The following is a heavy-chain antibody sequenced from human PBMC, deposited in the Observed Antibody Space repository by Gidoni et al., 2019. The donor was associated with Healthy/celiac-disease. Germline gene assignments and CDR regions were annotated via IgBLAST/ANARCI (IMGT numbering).Heavy chain of an antibody. Sequence: QVPLVESGGGVVQPGRSLRPSCSASGFTFSRYGMHWVRQAPGKGLEWVAVISYDGSNKYYADSVKGRFTISRDNSKNTLYLQMNSLRAEDTAVYYCAKGDYYDSSGYSFWGQGTLVTVSS. CDR2: ISYDGSNK. J-gene: IGHJ4*02. V-gene: IGHV3-30*18. CDR1: GFTFSRYG. CDR3: AKGDYYDSSGYSF. D-gene: IGHD3-22*01.